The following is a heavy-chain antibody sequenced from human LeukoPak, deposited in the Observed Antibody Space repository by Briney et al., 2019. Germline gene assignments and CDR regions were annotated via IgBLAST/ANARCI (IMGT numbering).Heavy chain of an antibody. CDR1: GGSISSTSNF. D-gene: IGHD2-2*02. CDR2: IYYSGSS. J-gene: IGHJ4*02. Sequence: SETLSLTCSVSGGSISSTSNFWAWIRQPPGEGLEWIGHIYYSGSSYYNPSLKSRVTISVDTSKNQFSLKLRSVTAADTAVYYCARLGHCTTISCYTYDYWGQGMLVTVSS. CDR3: ARLGHCTTISCYTYDY. V-gene: IGHV4-39*01.